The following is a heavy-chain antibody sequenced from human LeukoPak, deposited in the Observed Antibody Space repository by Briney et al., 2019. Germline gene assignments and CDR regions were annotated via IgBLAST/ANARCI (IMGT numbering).Heavy chain of an antibody. J-gene: IGHJ4*02. D-gene: IGHD5-18*01. V-gene: IGHV4-59*01. Sequence: PSETLSLTCTVSGGSISTYHWNWIWKSPEKGLEWIGYMQSTGNSNYNPSLKSRVTMSVDMSRNQIVLNLSSVTAADTAVYFCARDKQHSYGRYFDHWGQGTLVTVSS. CDR3: ARDKQHSYGRYFDH. CDR2: MQSTGNS. CDR1: GGSISTYH.